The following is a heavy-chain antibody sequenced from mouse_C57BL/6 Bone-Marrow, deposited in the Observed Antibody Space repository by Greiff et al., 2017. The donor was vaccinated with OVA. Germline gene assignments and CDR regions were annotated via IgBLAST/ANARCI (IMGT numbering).Heavy chain of an antibody. CDR3: ARHWEGLDY. CDR2: ISSGGSYT. J-gene: IGHJ2*01. D-gene: IGHD4-1*01. Sequence: EVKLMESGGDLVKPGGSLKLSCAASGFTFSSYGMSWVRQTPDKRLEWVATISSGGSYTYYPDSVKGRFTISRDNAKNTLYLQMSSLKSEDTAMYYCARHWEGLDYWGQGTTLTVSS. CDR1: GFTFSSYG. V-gene: IGHV5-6*01.